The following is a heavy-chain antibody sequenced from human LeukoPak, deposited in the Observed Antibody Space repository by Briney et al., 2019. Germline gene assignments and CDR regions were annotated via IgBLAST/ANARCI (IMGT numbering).Heavy chain of an antibody. CDR3: ARHGPDYYYGMDV. CDR1: GYSFTSYW. J-gene: IGHJ6*02. Sequence: GESLKISCKGSGYSFTSYWIGWVRQMPGKGLEWMGIIYPGDSDTRYSPSFQGQVTISADKSISTAYLQWISLKASDTAMYYCARHGPDYYYGMDVWGQGTTVTVSS. V-gene: IGHV5-51*01. CDR2: IYPGDSDT.